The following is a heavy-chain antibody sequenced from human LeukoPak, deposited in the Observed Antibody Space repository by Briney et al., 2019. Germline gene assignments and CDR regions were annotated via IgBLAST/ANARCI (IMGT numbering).Heavy chain of an antibody. CDR2: ISGSSNKI. CDR3: ARDQYLDY. V-gene: IGHV3-48*02. CDR1: GFTFSTSW. J-gene: IGHJ4*02. Sequence: GGSLRLSCAASGFTFSTSWMSWVRQAPGKGLEWVSYISGSSNKIYYADSMRGRFTVSRDNAKNSLYLQMNTLRDEDTAVYYCARDQYLDYWGQGTLVTVSS.